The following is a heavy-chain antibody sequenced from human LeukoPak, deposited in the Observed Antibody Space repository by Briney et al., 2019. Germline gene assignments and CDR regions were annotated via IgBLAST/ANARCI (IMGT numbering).Heavy chain of an antibody. V-gene: IGHV4-61*02. J-gene: IGHJ4*02. D-gene: IGHD6-13*01. Sequence: SETLSLTCTVSGGSISSGSYYWSWIRQPAGKGLEWIGRIYTSGSTNYNPSLKSRVTISVDTSKNQFSLNLSSVTAADTAVYYCARLMAAAGRGFDYWGQGTLVTVSS. CDR2: IYTSGST. CDR3: ARLMAAAGRGFDY. CDR1: GGSISSGSYY.